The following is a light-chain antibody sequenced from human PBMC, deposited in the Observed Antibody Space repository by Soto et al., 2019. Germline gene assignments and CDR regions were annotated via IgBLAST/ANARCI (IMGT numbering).Light chain of an antibody. CDR2: GAS. CDR1: QSVSSY. J-gene: IGKJ2*01. V-gene: IGKV3-20*01. Sequence: EIVLTQSPATLSLSPGERATLSCRASQSVSSYLAWYQQKPGQAPRLLIYGASSRATGIPDRFSGSGSGTDFTLTISRLEPEDFAVYYCQLYGDSPMYTFGLGTKVDIK. CDR3: QLYGDSPMYT.